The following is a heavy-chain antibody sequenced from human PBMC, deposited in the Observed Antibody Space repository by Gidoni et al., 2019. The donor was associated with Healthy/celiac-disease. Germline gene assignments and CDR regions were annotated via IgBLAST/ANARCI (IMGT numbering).Heavy chain of an antibody. CDR2: IYYSGST. D-gene: IGHD6-19*01. CDR3: ATHNRLDYYYGMDV. Sequence: QLQLQESGPGLVKPSETLSLTCTVSGGSISSSSYYWGWIRQPPGKGLEWIGSIYYSGSTYYNPSLKSRVTISVDTSKNQFSLKLSSVTAADTAVYYCATHNRLDYYYGMDVWGQGTTVTVSS. V-gene: IGHV4-39*01. J-gene: IGHJ6*02. CDR1: GGSISSSSYY.